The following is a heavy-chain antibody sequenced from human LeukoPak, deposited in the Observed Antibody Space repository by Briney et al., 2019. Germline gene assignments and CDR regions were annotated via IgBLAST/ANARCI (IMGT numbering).Heavy chain of an antibody. CDR3: AKDLVYLGYCSSTSCYAYAFDI. Sequence: PGRSLRLSCAASGFTFSSYGMHWVRQAPGKGLEWVAVISYDGSNKYYADSVKGRFTISRDNPKNTLYLQMNSLRAEDTAVYYCAKDLVYLGYCSSTSCYAYAFDIWGQGTMVTVSS. CDR1: GFTFSSYG. D-gene: IGHD2-2*01. V-gene: IGHV3-30*18. CDR2: ISYDGSNK. J-gene: IGHJ3*02.